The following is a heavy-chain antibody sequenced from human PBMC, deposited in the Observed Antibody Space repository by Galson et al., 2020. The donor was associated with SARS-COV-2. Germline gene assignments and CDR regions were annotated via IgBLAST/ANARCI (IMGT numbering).Heavy chain of an antibody. V-gene: IGHV4-59*11. Sequence: SETLSLTCTVSGGSISSHFWSWIRQPPGKGLEWIGYVYHSGSTNYNPSLKTRVTMSVDTSKNQFSLKLSSVTAADTAVYYCARSEQPGWLLLDDFDYWGQGTLVTVSS. CDR3: ARSEQPGWLLLDDFDY. CDR2: VYHSGST. CDR1: GGSISSHF. J-gene: IGHJ4*02. D-gene: IGHD2-2*01.